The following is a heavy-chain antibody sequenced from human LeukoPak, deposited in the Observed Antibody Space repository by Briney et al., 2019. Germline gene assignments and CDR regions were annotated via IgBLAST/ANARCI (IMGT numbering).Heavy chain of an antibody. V-gene: IGHV3-23*01. Sequence: GGSLRLSCAASGFTFSTYSMNWVRQAPGKGLEWVSAISGSGGSTYYADSVKGRFTISRDNSKNTLYLQMNSLRAEDTAVYYCAKDSRSLAAAGEVDYWGQGTLVTVSS. CDR2: ISGSGGST. CDR3: AKDSRSLAAAGEVDY. CDR1: GFTFSTYS. D-gene: IGHD6-13*01. J-gene: IGHJ4*02.